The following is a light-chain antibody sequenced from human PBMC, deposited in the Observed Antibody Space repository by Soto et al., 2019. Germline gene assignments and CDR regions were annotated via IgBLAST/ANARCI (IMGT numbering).Light chain of an antibody. CDR2: GAS. J-gene: IGKJ2*01. CDR3: QQYTHWPPYN. V-gene: IGKV3-15*01. CDR1: QSVSTN. Sequence: EIVMTQSPATLSVSPGERATLSCRASQSVSTNLAWYQQKPGHSPRLLRYGASTRATGIPARFSGSGSETEFTLIISSLQSEDLAFYYCQQYTHWPPYNFGQGTNRQIK.